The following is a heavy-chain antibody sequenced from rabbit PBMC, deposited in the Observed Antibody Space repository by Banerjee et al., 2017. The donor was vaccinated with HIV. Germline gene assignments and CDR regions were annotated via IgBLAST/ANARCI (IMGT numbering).Heavy chain of an antibody. V-gene: IGHV1S45*01. CDR3: ARAPRDYSYGYAGYTYTTPNYGMDL. J-gene: IGHJ6*01. Sequence: EESGGDLVKPEGSLTLTCTASGFSFSRSYWICWVRQAPGKGLEWSACIYAGSGSTYYANWAKGRFTISKTSSTTVTLQMTSLTAADTATYFCARAPRDYSYGYAGYTYTTPNYGMDLWGPGTLVTVS. CDR1: GFSFSRSYW. CDR2: IYAGSGST. D-gene: IGHD6-1*01.